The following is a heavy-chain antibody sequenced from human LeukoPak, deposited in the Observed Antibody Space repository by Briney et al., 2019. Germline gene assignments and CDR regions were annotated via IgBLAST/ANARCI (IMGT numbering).Heavy chain of an antibody. CDR2: IYYTGTT. Sequence: PSETLSLTCPVSGDSISSYYWSWIRQPPGKGLEWIGYIYYTGTTNYNPSLKSRLTISVDTSKSQFSLRLSSVTAADTAVYYCARRLTTGTNDYWGQGTLVTVSS. D-gene: IGHD1-7*01. CDR1: GDSISSYY. J-gene: IGHJ4*02. CDR3: ARRLTTGTNDY. V-gene: IGHV4-59*08.